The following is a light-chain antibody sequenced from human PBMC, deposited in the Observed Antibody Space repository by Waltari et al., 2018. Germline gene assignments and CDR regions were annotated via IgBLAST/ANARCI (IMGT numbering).Light chain of an antibody. CDR2: YDR. CDR1: NIGTYR. J-gene: IGLJ1*01. Sequence: SYVVTQPPPVSVAPGETATITRGGDNIGTYRLHCYQQKAGQAPVLVIFYDRDRPSGIPDRFSGSNSGNTATLTISRVEAGDEARYYCHVWHPHVDPGVFGTGTEVTVL. V-gene: IGLV3-21*04. CDR3: HVWHPHVDPGV.